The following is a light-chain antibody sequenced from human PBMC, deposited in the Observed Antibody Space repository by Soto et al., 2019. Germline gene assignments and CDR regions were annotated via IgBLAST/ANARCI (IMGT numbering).Light chain of an antibody. CDR1: QSVSSGY. V-gene: IGKV3-20*01. Sequence: EVVLTQSPGTLSLSPGDRATLSCRASQSVSSGYLAWYQQKPGQVPRLLIHAGSSRATGIPDRFSGSGSGTDFTLTITRLEPEDSAVYYCKQCGRPPFTFGPGTKVDI. CDR3: KQCGRPPFT. J-gene: IGKJ3*01. CDR2: AGS.